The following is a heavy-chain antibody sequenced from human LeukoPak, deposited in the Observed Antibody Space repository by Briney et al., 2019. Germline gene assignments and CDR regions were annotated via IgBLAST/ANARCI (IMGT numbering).Heavy chain of an antibody. V-gene: IGHV1-8*03. D-gene: IGHD3-3*01. J-gene: IGHJ3*02. CDR3: ARGVLRFLEWYQNDAFDI. CDR2: MNPNSGNT. CDR1: GYTFTSYD. Sequence: ASVKVSCRASGYTFTSYDINWVRQATGQGLEWMGWMNPNSGNTGYAQKFQGRVTITRNTSISTAYMELSSLRSEDTAVYYCARGVLRFLEWYQNDAFDIWGQGTMVTVSS.